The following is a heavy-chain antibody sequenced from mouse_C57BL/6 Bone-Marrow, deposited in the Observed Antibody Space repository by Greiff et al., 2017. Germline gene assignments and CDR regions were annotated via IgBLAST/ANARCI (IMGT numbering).Heavy chain of an antibody. Sequence: EVQVVESGGGLVKPGGSLKLSCAASGFTFSSYAMSWVRQTPEKRLEWVATISDGGSYTYYPDNVKGRITISRDNAKNNLYLQMSHLKSEDTAMYYCSRGGAIAYYITAYAMDYWGQRTSVTVSS. D-gene: IGHD2-12*01. CDR1: GFTFSSYA. CDR3: SRGGAIAYYITAYAMDY. CDR2: ISDGGSYT. J-gene: IGHJ4*01. V-gene: IGHV5-4*01.